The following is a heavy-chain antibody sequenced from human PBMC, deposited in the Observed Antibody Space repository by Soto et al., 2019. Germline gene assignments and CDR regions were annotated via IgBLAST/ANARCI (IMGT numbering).Heavy chain of an antibody. D-gene: IGHD3-3*01. J-gene: IGHJ5*02. CDR1: GFTFSNAW. CDR2: IKSKTDGGTT. CDR3: TTGYYDFWSGYHNWFDP. Sequence: EVQLVESGGGLVKPGGSLRLSCAASGFTFSNAWMSWVRQAPGKGLEWVGRIKSKTDGGTTDYAAPVKGRFTISRDDSKNTLYLQMISLKTEDTAVYYCTTGYYDFWSGYHNWFDPWGQGTLVTVSS. V-gene: IGHV3-15*01.